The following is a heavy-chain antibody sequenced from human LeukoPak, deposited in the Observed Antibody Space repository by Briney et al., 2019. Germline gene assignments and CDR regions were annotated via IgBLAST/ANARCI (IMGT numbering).Heavy chain of an antibody. V-gene: IGHV6-1*01. CDR3: ARAPPEGDYFDY. J-gene: IGHJ4*02. D-gene: IGHD1-14*01. CDR2: TYYRSKWHN. CDR1: GDSVSNKNTA. Sequence: SQTLSLTCAISGDSVSNKNTAWNWIRQSPSRGLEWLGRTYYRSKWHNTYAASVKSRITINPDTSKNQFSLQLNSVTPEDTAVYFCARAPPEGDYFDYWGQGTLVTVSS.